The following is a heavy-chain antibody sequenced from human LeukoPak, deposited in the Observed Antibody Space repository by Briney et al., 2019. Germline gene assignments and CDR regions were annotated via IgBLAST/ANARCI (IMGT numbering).Heavy chain of an antibody. J-gene: IGHJ4*02. CDR1: GFTVSSNY. D-gene: IGHD2-15*01. Sequence: GGSLRLSCAASGFTVSSNYMSWVRQAPGKGLEWVSGISGSGSSTNYADSVKGRFTISRDNSKNTLYLQMNSLRAEDTAVYYCAKPEPNCSGGNCYQAPFDSWGQGTLVTVSS. CDR3: AKPEPNCSGGNCYQAPFDS. V-gene: IGHV3-23*01. CDR2: ISGSGSST.